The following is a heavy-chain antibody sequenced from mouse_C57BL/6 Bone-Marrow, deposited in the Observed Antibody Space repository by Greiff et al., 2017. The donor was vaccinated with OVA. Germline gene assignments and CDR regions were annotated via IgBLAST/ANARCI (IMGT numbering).Heavy chain of an antibody. V-gene: IGHV1-76*01. J-gene: IGHJ3*01. CDR3: ARGTAAQAPFAY. D-gene: IGHD3-2*02. CDR2: IYPGSGNT. CDR1: GYTFTDYY. Sequence: VQGVESGAELVRPGASVKLSCKASGYTFTDYYINWVKQRPGQGLEWIARIYPGSGNTYYNEKFKGKATLTAEKSSSTAYMQLSSRTSEDSAVYFCARGTAAQAPFAYWGQGTLVTVSA.